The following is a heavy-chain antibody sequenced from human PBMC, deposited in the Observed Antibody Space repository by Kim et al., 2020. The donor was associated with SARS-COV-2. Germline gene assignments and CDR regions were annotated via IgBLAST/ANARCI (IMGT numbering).Heavy chain of an antibody. CDR3: ARDPYNPSSFYYMDV. D-gene: IGHD1-20*01. V-gene: IGHV4-4*07. Sequence: PPRKSRVTMSVDTSKNQFSLKRSSVTAADTAVYYCARDPYNPSSFYYMDVWGKGTTVTVSS. J-gene: IGHJ6*03.